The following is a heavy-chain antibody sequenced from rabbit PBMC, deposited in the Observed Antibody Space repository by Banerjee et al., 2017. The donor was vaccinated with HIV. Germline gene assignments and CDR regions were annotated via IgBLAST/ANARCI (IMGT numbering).Heavy chain of an antibody. V-gene: IGHV1S45*01. D-gene: IGHD4-1*01. CDR3: ARDLAGVIGWNFGL. Sequence: QEQLEESGGDLVKPEGSLTLTCTASGFSFSSSYWICWVRQAPGKGLEWIACIYAGSSGSTGYASWAKGRFTISKTSSTTVTLQMTSLTAADTATYFCARDLAGVIGWNFGLWGPGTLVTVS. J-gene: IGHJ4*01. CDR2: IYAGSSGST. CDR1: GFSFSSSYW.